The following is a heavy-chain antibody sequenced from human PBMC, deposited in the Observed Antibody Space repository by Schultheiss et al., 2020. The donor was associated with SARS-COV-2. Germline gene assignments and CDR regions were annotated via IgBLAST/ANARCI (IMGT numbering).Heavy chain of an antibody. Sequence: SETLSLTCTVSGGSISSSSYYWSWIRQPPGKGLEWIGEINHSGSTNYNPSLKSRVTISVDTSKNQFSLKLSSVTAADTAVYYCASDGYWGQGTLVTVSS. CDR1: GGSISSSSYY. V-gene: IGHV4-39*07. CDR2: INHSGST. CDR3: ASDGY. J-gene: IGHJ4*02.